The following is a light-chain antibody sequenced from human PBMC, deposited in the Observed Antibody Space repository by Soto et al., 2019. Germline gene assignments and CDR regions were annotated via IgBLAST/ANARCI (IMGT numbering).Light chain of an antibody. CDR1: SSDVGGYNY. V-gene: IGLV2-8*01. CDR2: DVI. J-gene: IGLJ2*01. CDR3: SSYAGTINYVV. Sequence: QSALAQPPSASGSPGQSVTISCTGTSSDVGGYNYVSWHQQHPGKAPKLIIYDVIKQPSGVPDRFSGSKSGSTASLTVSGLQAEDEADYYCSSYAGTINYVVFGGGTKLTVL.